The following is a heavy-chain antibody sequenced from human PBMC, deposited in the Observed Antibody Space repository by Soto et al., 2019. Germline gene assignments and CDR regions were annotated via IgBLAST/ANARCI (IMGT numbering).Heavy chain of an antibody. CDR3: ARAGDYSNYGEYWYCDL. J-gene: IGHJ2*01. CDR2: ISSSSSYI. CDR1: GFTFSSYS. Sequence: GGSLRLSCAASGFTFSSYSMNWVRQAPGKGLEWVSSISSSSSYIYYADSLKGRFTIYRDNAKNSLYLQMNSLRAEATAVYYCARAGDYSNYGEYWYCDLWGRGTLLTVSS. V-gene: IGHV3-21*01. D-gene: IGHD4-4*01.